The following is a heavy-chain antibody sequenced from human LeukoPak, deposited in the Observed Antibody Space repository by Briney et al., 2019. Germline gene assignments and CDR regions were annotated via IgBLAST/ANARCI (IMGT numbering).Heavy chain of an antibody. CDR1: GYSISSGYY. CDR3: AGEMATIIRLDAFDI. J-gene: IGHJ3*02. Sequence: SETLSLTCTVSGYSISSGYYWGWIRQPPGKGLEWIGSIYHSGSTYYNPSSKSRVTISVDTSKNQFSLKLSSVTAADTAVYYCAGEMATIIRLDAFDIWGQGTMVTVSS. D-gene: IGHD5-24*01. CDR2: IYHSGST. V-gene: IGHV4-38-2*02.